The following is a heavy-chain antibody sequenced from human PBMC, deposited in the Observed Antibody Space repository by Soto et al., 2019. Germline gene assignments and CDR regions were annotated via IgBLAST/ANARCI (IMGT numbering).Heavy chain of an antibody. V-gene: IGHV3-53*02. CDR3: EREAHMDV. CDR1: GFTVSSNY. CDR2: IYSAGNT. J-gene: IGHJ6*02. Sequence: EVQLVETGGGLIQPVGSLRLSCAASGFTVSSNYMSWVRQAPGKGLEWVSVIYSAGNTYYADSVRGRFTISRDNSKNTLYLQMNSLSADDTAVYYGEREAHMDVWGQGTTVTVSS.